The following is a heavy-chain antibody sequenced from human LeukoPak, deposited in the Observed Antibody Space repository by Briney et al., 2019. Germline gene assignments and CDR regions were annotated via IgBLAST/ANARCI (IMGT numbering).Heavy chain of an antibody. V-gene: IGHV1-2*02. D-gene: IGHD6-6*01. CDR3: ARARWQLVPYFDS. J-gene: IGHJ4*02. Sequence: ASVKVSCKASEYTFTDYYMHLVRQAPGQGLEWMGWINPNSGGTNFAQKFQGRVAMTRDTSISTAYLELGSLRSDDTAVYFCARARWQLVPYFDSWGQGTLVTVSS. CDR1: EYTFTDYY. CDR2: INPNSGGT.